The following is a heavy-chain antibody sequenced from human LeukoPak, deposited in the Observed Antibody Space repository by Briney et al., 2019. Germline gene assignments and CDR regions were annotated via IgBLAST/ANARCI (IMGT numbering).Heavy chain of an antibody. CDR3: AGGGQWLAFDY. Sequence: PSETLSLTCTVSGGSISTYYWNWIRQPPGKGLEWFGYIYYSGTTNYNPSLKSRVTISVDTSRNQLSLKLSSVTAADTAVYYCAGGGQWLAFDYWGQGTLVNVSS. CDR1: GGSISTYY. J-gene: IGHJ4*02. D-gene: IGHD6-19*01. CDR2: IYYSGTT. V-gene: IGHV4-59*01.